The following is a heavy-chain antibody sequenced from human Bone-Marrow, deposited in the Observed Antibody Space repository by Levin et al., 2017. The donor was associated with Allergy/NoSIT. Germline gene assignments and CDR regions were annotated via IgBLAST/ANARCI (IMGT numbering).Heavy chain of an antibody. CDR3: AREEVAARPDYYYGMDV. D-gene: IGHD6-6*01. CDR2: VSYDGSNK. Sequence: GESLKISCAASGFTFSSYAMHWVRQAPGKGLEWVAVVSYDGSNKYYADSVKGRFTISRDNSKNTLYLQMNSLRAEDTAVYYCAREEVAARPDYYYGMDVWGQGTTVTVSS. V-gene: IGHV3-30-3*01. J-gene: IGHJ6*02. CDR1: GFTFSSYA.